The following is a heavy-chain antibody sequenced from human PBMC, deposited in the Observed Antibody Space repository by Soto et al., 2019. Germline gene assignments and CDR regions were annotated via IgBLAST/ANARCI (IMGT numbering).Heavy chain of an antibody. CDR1: GGSFSGYY. CDR2: INHSGST. CDR3: ARGRLFLYCSSTSCSGPYYCYYYGMDV. D-gene: IGHD2-2*01. V-gene: IGHV4-34*01. Sequence: PSETLSLTCAVYGGSFSGYYWSWIRQPPGKGLEWIGEINHSGSTYYNPSLKSRVTISVDTSKNQFSLKLSSVTAADTAVYYCARGRLFLYCSSTSCSGPYYCYYYGMDVWGQGTTVTVSS. J-gene: IGHJ6*02.